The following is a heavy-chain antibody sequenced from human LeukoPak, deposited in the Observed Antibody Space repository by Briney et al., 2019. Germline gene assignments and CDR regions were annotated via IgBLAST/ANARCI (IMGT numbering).Heavy chain of an antibody. Sequence: PSQTLSLTCAASGGSISSGGYSWSWIRQPPGKGLEWIGYIYHSGSTYYNPSLKSRVTISVDRSKNQFSLKLSSVTAADTAVYYCARGLGYCSGGSCYNGWFDPWGQGTLVTVSS. V-gene: IGHV4-30-2*01. CDR3: ARGLGYCSGGSCYNGWFDP. CDR2: IYHSGST. D-gene: IGHD2-15*01. J-gene: IGHJ5*02. CDR1: GGSISSGGYS.